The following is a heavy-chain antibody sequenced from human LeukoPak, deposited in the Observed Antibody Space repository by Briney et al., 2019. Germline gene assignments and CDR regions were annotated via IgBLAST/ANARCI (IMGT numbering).Heavy chain of an antibody. J-gene: IGHJ4*02. CDR1: GGSISSGDYY. CDR3: ARSNNDGDHLFDY. CDR2: IYHPGST. Sequence: SQTLSLTCTVSGGSISSGDYYWSWIRQPPGKGLEWIGYIYHPGSTYYNSSLESRVTISLDTSKNQFSLKLSSLTAADTAVYYCARSNNDGDHLFDYWGQGTLVTVSS. V-gene: IGHV4-30-4*01. D-gene: IGHD4-17*01.